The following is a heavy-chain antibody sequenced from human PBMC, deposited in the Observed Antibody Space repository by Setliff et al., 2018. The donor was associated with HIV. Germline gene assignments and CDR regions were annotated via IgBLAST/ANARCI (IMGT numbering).Heavy chain of an antibody. CDR2: ITIYNGYT. V-gene: IGHV1-18*01. CDR1: GYSFNNYG. D-gene: IGHD2-2*01. Sequence: GASVKVSCKASGYSFNNYGVAWMRQVPGQGLEWMAYITIYNGYTHYAEKYQERVTMTTDTSTSTVYMELRRLRSDDTAIDYCARDTTMPDAFDIWGQGTMVTVSS. J-gene: IGHJ3*02. CDR3: ARDTTMPDAFDI.